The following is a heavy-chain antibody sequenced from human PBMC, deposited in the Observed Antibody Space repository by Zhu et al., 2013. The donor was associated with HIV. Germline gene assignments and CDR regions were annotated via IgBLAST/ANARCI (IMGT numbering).Heavy chain of an antibody. Sequence: GREVRNPGASLKVSCKASGYTFTNNYIHWVRQAPGHALEWVGLINPTGGESIYAQNFQGRVTMTRDTSTSTDYMELSSLRSEDTALYFCAIVYTSGSVPKFWGQGTLVTVSS. CDR2: INPTGGES. J-gene: IGHJ1*01. V-gene: IGHV1-46*01. D-gene: IGHD2-2*02. CDR1: GYTFTNNY. CDR3: AIVYTSGSVPKF.